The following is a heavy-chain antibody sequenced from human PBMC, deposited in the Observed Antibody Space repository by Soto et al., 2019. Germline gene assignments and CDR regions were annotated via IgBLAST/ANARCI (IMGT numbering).Heavy chain of an antibody. V-gene: IGHV3-53*01. Sequence: EVQLVESGGGLIQPGGSLRLSCAASGFTFSSNDMNWVRQAPGQGLEWVSLIYSGGSTYYADSVKGRFTISRDHSKNTLYLQLSRLRAEDTAVYYCATRPLLPGAPWGQGTMVTVSS. J-gene: IGHJ3*01. CDR1: GFTFSSND. CDR3: ATRPLLPGAP. CDR2: IYSGGST. D-gene: IGHD3-22*01.